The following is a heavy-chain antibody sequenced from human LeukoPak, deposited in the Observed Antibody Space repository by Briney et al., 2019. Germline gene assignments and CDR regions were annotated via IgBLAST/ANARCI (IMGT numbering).Heavy chain of an antibody. D-gene: IGHD2-2*01. Sequence: SETLSLTCAVSGYSISSGYYWGWIRQPPGKGLEWIGSIYHSGSTYYNPSLKSRVTISVDTSKNQFSLKLSSVTAADTAVYYCAASVVVPAAMIRFGPWGQGTLVTVSS. CDR1: GYSISSGYY. CDR3: AASVVVPAAMIRFGP. J-gene: IGHJ5*02. V-gene: IGHV4-38-2*01. CDR2: IYHSGST.